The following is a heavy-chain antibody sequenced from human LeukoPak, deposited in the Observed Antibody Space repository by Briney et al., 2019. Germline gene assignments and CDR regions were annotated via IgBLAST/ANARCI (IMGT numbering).Heavy chain of an antibody. CDR3: ARDVVVDGYNFGGAFDI. V-gene: IGHV3-21*01. Sequence: GGSLRLSCAASGFTFSSYSMNWVRQAPGKGLEWVSSISSSSSYIYYADSVKGRFTISRDNAKNSLYLQMNSLRAEDTAVYYCARDVVVDGYNFGGAFDIWGQGTMVTVSS. CDR1: GFTFSSYS. D-gene: IGHD5-24*01. J-gene: IGHJ3*02. CDR2: ISSSSSYI.